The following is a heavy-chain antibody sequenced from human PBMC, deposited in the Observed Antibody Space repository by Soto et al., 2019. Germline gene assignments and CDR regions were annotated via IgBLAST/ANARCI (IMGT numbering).Heavy chain of an antibody. CDR2: IYHSGST. D-gene: IGHD3-3*01. CDR1: GVSISSSNW. Sequence: PSETLSLTCAVSGVSISSSNWWSWVRQPPGKGLEWIGEIYHSGSTNYNPSLKSRVTISVDKSKNQFSLKLSSVTAADTAVYYCARDSLGPKTTYYDFWSAEGGFDPWGQGTLVTVSS. V-gene: IGHV4-4*02. CDR3: ARDSLGPKTTYYDFWSAEGGFDP. J-gene: IGHJ5*02.